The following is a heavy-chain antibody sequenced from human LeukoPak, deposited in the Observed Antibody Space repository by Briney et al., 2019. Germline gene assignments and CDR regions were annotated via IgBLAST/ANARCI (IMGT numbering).Heavy chain of an antibody. CDR1: GFTFSTYA. V-gene: IGHV3-30*14. Sequence: GGSLRLSCAASGFTFSTYAMHWVRQAPGKGLEWVAVISYDGSNKYYADSVKGRFTISRDNSKNTLYLQMNSLRAEDTAVYYCARCYASGSYDIDYWGQGTLVTVSS. D-gene: IGHD3-10*01. CDR2: ISYDGSNK. CDR3: ARCYASGSYDIDY. J-gene: IGHJ4*02.